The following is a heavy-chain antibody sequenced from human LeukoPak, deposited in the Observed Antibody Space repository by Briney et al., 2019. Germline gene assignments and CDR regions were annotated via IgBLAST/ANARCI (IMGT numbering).Heavy chain of an antibody. CDR3: AKDKSSGWYVDYYGMDV. V-gene: IGHV3-9*01. D-gene: IGHD6-19*01. Sequence: GTSLRLSCVASGFTFDYSAFHWVRQAPGKGLEWVSGIGFSTNNVDYADSVRGRFTISRDNAKNSLYLQMNSLRAEDTALYYCAKDKSSGWYVDYYGMDVWGQGTTVTVSS. CDR2: IGFSTNNV. CDR1: GFTFDYSA. J-gene: IGHJ6*02.